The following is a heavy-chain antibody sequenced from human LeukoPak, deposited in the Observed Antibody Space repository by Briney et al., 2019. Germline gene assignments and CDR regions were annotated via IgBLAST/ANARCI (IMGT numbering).Heavy chain of an antibody. CDR3: ARVNRRGAYYFDY. V-gene: IGHV4-38-2*02. D-gene: IGHD4/OR15-4a*01. Sequence: SETLSLTCTVSGYSISSGYYWGWIRQPPGKGLEWIGSIYHSGSTYYNPSLKSRVTISVDTSKNRFSLKLSSVTAADTAVYYCARVNRRGAYYFDYWGQGTLVTVSS. CDR2: IYHSGST. CDR1: GYSISSGYY. J-gene: IGHJ4*02.